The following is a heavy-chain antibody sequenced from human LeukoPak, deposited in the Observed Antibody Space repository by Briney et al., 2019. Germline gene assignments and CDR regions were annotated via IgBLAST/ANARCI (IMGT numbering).Heavy chain of an antibody. CDR2: IYPGDSDT. Sequence: GDSLTISCEVSGYNFANSWIGWVRQMPGKGLEWMGIIYPGDSDTRYSPSFQGQVTISADKSISTAYLQWSSLKASDTAIYYCARASFYDSSRIFDYWGQGTLVTVSS. V-gene: IGHV5-51*01. D-gene: IGHD3-22*01. CDR1: GYNFANSW. CDR3: ARASFYDSSRIFDY. J-gene: IGHJ4*02.